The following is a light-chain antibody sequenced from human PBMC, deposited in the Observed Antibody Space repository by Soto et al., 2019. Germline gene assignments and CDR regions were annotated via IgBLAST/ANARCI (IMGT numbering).Light chain of an antibody. J-gene: IGKJ4*01. CDR3: QQRSNWPLT. Sequence: LSQSPGSLSLSTGERASLSCRASQSVSTFLAWYQQKPGKAPRLLIYDASNKATGIPARFSGSGSGTDFTLTINSLEPEDFAIYYCQQRSNWPLTFGGGTKVDIK. CDR2: DAS. V-gene: IGKV3-11*01. CDR1: QSVSTF.